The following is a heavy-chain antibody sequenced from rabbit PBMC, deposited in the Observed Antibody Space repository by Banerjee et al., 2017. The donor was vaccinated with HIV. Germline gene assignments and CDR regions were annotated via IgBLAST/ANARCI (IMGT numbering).Heavy chain of an antibody. CDR3: VRAGVYAGSSSYTGFDFNL. J-gene: IGHJ4*01. D-gene: IGHD8-1*01. V-gene: IGHV1S40*01. CDR1: GFSFSSSYY. Sequence: QSLEESGGDLVKPGASLTLTCTASGFSFSSSYYMCWVRQAPGKGLEWIASIYAGSSGTTYYASWTKVRFSISKTSSTTMTLQMTSLTAADTATYFCVRAGVYAGSSSYTGFDFNLWGPGTLVTVS. CDR2: IYAGSSGTT.